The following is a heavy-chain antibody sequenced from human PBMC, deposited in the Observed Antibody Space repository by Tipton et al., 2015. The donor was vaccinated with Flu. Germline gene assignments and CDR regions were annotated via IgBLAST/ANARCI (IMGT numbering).Heavy chain of an antibody. V-gene: IGHV4-38-2*02. Sequence: LSLTCSVSGYTISGGYYWGWIRQPPGKGLEWIGAVYHSGSTYYTPSLQSRVTMSVDTSKNQFSLKLSSVTAADTAVYYCARAGTYDSSGSYWGQGTLVTVAA. CDR3: ARAGTYDSSGSY. J-gene: IGHJ4*02. D-gene: IGHD3-22*01. CDR1: GYTISGGYY. CDR2: VYHSGST.